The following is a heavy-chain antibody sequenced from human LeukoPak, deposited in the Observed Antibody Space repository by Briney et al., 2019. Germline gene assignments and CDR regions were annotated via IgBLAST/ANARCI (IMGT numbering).Heavy chain of an antibody. CDR1: GGSISSSSYY. Sequence: SETLSLTCTVSGGSISSSSYYWGWIRQPPGKGLEWIGGIYSGGSTYYNPSLKSRVTISVDTSKNQFSLKLSSVTAADTAVYYCARLRVSVTTTSDFDYWGQGTLVTVSS. D-gene: IGHD5-12*01. J-gene: IGHJ4*02. CDR2: IYSGGST. CDR3: ARLRVSVTTTSDFDY. V-gene: IGHV4-39*01.